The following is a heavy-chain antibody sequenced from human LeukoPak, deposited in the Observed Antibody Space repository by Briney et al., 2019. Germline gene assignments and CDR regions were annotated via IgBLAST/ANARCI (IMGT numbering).Heavy chain of an antibody. D-gene: IGHD5-18*01. Sequence: GGSLRLSCAASGFTFSSYAMHWVRQAPGKGLEYVSAISSNGGSTYYANSVKGRFTISRDNSKNTLYLQMGSLRAEDMAVYYCATGTPVADTAMVDYFDYWGQGTLVTVSS. V-gene: IGHV3-64*01. CDR1: GFTFSSYA. CDR2: ISSNGGST. J-gene: IGHJ4*02. CDR3: ATGTPVADTAMVDYFDY.